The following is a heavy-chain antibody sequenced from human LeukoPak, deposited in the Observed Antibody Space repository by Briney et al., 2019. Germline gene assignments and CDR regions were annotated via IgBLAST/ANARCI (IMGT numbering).Heavy chain of an antibody. J-gene: IGHJ4*02. V-gene: IGHV3-7*01. CDR2: IKQDGSEK. CDR3: AGDNGRTLTTFDY. D-gene: IGHD4/OR15-4a*01. CDR1: GFTFSSYW. Sequence: GGSLRLSCAASGFTFSSYWMSWVRQAPGKGLEWVANIKQDGSEKYYVDSVKGLFTISSDNAKNSLYLQMNSLRAEATAVYYCAGDNGRTLTTFDYWGQGTLVTVSS.